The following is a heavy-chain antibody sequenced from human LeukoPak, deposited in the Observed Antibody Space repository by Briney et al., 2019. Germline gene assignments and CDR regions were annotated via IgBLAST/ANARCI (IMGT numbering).Heavy chain of an antibody. D-gene: IGHD6-6*01. V-gene: IGHV4-34*01. CDR1: GGSLSGYY. Sequence: SETLSLTCAVSGGSLSGYYWSWIRQPPGKGLEWIGEINHSGSTNYNPSLKSRVTISVDTSKNQFSLKLSSVTAADTAVYYCARVRDNNSSSSPGVPYCFDNWGQGTLVTVSS. CDR2: INHSGST. J-gene: IGHJ4*02. CDR3: ARVRDNNSSSSPGVPYCFDN.